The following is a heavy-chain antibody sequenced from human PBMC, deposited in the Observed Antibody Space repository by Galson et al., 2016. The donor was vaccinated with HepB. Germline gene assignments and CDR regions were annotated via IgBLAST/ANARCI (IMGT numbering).Heavy chain of an antibody. CDR3: ARGGPPGGVGPADFDL. V-gene: IGHV3-11*05. CDR2: ISSSSSYT. D-gene: IGHD3-16*01. Sequence: SLRLSCAASGFTSSDYYMNWIRQAPGKGLEWISYISSSSSYTNYADFVKGRLTISRDNAKNSLYLQMNSLRAENTAVYYCARGGPPGGVGPADFDLWGRGTLVTVSS. CDR1: GFTSSDYY. J-gene: IGHJ2*01.